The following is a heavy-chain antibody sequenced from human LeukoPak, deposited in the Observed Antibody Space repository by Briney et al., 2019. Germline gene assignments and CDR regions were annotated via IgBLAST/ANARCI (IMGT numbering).Heavy chain of an antibody. J-gene: IGHJ6*02. CDR3: ARRGGYGPGYGMDV. CDR1: GYIFTSYW. Sequence: GESLKISGQGSGYIFTSYWSGWVRQIPGKGREWMGIIYTGDSATRYSPSFQGQVTISADKYISTAYLQWSRLKASDTAMYCCARRGGYGPGYGMDVWGQGTTVTVSS. CDR2: IYTGDSAT. D-gene: IGHD5-12*01. V-gene: IGHV5-51*01.